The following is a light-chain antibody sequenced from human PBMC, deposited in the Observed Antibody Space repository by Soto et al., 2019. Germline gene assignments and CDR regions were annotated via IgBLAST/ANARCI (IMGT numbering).Light chain of an antibody. CDR3: QQRSSWPQLT. CDR2: DAS. Sequence: EIVLTQSPATLSLSPGQRATLSCRASQSVSLNLAWYQHKPGQAPRLLIYDASNRATGIPARFSGSGSGTDFTRTISSLEPEDFAVYYCQQRSSWPQLTFGGGTKVEIK. V-gene: IGKV3-11*01. CDR1: QSVSLN. J-gene: IGKJ4*01.